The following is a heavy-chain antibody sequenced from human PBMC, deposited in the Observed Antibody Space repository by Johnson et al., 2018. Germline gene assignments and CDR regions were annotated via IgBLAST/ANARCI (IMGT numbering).Heavy chain of an antibody. J-gene: IGHJ4*02. D-gene: IGHD6-19*01. CDR2: TRNNANSYTT. Sequence: VQLVQSGGGVVQPGRSLRLSYTASGFTFRIYAMNWVRQTPGKGLEWVGLTRNNANSYTTEYAASVKGRFTISRDDSKNSLYLQMNSLKTEDTAVYYCTRSFYSSGGHSDYWGQGTLVTVSS. CDR1: GFTFRIYA. CDR3: TRSFYSSGGHSDY. V-gene: IGHV3-72*01.